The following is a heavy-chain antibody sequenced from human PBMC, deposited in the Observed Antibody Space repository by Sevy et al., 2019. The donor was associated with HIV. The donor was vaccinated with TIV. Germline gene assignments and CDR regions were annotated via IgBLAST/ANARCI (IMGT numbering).Heavy chain of an antibody. CDR2: IYYNGDI. D-gene: IGHD1-26*01. Sequence: SETLSLTCTVSGGSITSLYWNWIRQPPGKGLEWIANIYYNGDINYNPSLKSRVTLSLDTSKNQFSLRLSSVTAADTAMYYCAGENAWGRGYSWGQGTVVTVSS. J-gene: IGHJ4*02. V-gene: IGHV4-59*08. CDR3: AGENAWGRGYS. CDR1: GGSITSLY.